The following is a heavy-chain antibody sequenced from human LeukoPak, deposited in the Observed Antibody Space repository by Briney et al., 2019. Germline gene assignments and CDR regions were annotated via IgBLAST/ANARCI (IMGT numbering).Heavy chain of an antibody. CDR1: GGSFSGYY. CDR3: ARRAIVVVVAATYFDY. CDR2: INHSGST. Sequence: SSETLSLTCAVYGGSFSGYYWSWIRQPPGKGLEWIGEINHSGSTNYNPSLKSRVTISVETSKNQFSLKLSSVTAADTAVYYCARRAIVVVVAATYFDYWGQGTLVTVSS. D-gene: IGHD2-15*01. V-gene: IGHV4-34*01. J-gene: IGHJ4*02.